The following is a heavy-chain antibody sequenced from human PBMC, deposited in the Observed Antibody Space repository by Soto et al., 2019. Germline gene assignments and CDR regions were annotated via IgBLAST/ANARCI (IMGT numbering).Heavy chain of an antibody. CDR3: AKDRGAAAGTRGNWFDP. CDR1: GFTFSSYA. Sequence: EVQLLESGGGLVQPGGSLRLSCAASGFTFSSYAMSWVRQAPGKGLEWVSAISGSGGSTYYADSVKGRFTISRDNSKNTPYLQMNSLRAEDAAVDYCAKDRGAAAGTRGNWFDPWGQGTLVTVSS. D-gene: IGHD6-13*01. CDR2: ISGSGGST. V-gene: IGHV3-23*01. J-gene: IGHJ5*02.